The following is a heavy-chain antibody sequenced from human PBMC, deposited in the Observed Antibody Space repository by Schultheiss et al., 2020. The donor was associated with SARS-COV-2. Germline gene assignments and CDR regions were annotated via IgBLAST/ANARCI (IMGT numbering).Heavy chain of an antibody. CDR2: INHSGST. V-gene: IGHV4-34*01. D-gene: IGHD2-15*01. Sequence: SETLSITCAVYGGSFSGFYWSWIRQPPGKGLEWIGEINHSGSTNYNPSLKSRVTISVDTSKNQFSLKLSSVTAADTAVYYCAKGGDIVVAGNAFDIWGQGTMVTVSS. J-gene: IGHJ3*02. CDR1: GGSFSGFY. CDR3: AKGGDIVVAGNAFDI.